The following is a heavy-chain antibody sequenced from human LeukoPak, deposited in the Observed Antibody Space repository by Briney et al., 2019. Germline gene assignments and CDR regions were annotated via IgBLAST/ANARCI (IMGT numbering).Heavy chain of an antibody. CDR3: GSDQNRDYVGAFEL. D-gene: IGHD3-16*01. CDR2: IDGNGEST. CDR1: GFTFNRYG. Sequence: GGSLRLSCVGSGFTFNRYGLIWVRPPPGKGVGWVSGIDGNGESTYYGDSVKGRFTISRDNYKSTLYLQMNSLRVEDTAEYFCGSDQNRDYVGAFELWGQGTKVAVSS. V-gene: IGHV3-23*01. J-gene: IGHJ3*01.